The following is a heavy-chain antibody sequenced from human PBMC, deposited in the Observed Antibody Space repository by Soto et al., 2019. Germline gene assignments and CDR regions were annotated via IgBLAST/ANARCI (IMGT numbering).Heavy chain of an antibody. D-gene: IGHD1-20*01. CDR3: ATSQKGYNWNYFDH. Sequence: SETLSLTCAVSGGSISGSYYYWAWLRQSPGKGPEWIGSVFYTGFTSYNPPLESRVSVSVDTSKSQFSLRLSAVTAADTAVYYCATSQKGYNWNYFDHWGQGALVTVSS. V-gene: IGHV4-39*01. CDR2: VFYTGFT. CDR1: GGSISGSYYY. J-gene: IGHJ4*02.